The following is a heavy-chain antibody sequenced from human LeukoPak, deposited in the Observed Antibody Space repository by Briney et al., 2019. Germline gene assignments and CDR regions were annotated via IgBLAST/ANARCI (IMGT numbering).Heavy chain of an antibody. D-gene: IGHD2/OR15-2a*01. J-gene: IGHJ4*02. CDR2: ISSSSRYT. CDR1: GFTFSDYY. Sequence: PGGSLRLSCAASGFTFSDYYMSWIRQAPGKGLEWVSYISSSSRYTNYADSVKGRFTISRDNAKNSLYLQMNSLRAEDTAIYYCATSRDFHFDYWGQGTLVTVSS. V-gene: IGHV3-11*06. CDR3: ATSRDFHFDY.